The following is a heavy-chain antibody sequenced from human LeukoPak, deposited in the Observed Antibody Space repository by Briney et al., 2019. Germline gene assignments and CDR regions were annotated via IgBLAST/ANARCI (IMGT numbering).Heavy chain of an antibody. Sequence: GGSLRLSCAASGFTFSSYWMSWVRQAPGKGLEWVANIKQDGSEKYYVDSVKGRFTISRDNAKNSLYLQMNSLRAEDTAVYYCARETVIAARLSYYYYMDVWGKGTTVTASS. CDR2: IKQDGSEK. CDR1: GFTFSSYW. D-gene: IGHD6-6*01. CDR3: ARETVIAARLSYYYYMDV. J-gene: IGHJ6*03. V-gene: IGHV3-7*01.